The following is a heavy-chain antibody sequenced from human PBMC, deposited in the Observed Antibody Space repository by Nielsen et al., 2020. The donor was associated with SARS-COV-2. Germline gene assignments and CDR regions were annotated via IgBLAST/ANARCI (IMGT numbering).Heavy chain of an antibody. Sequence: GESLKISCAASGFTFSSYGMHWVRQAPGKGLEWVAVIWYDGSNKYYADSVKGRFTISRDNSKNTLYLQMNSLRAEDTAVYYCATTSGPLDAFDIWGQGTMVTVSS. CDR1: GFTFSSYG. J-gene: IGHJ3*02. CDR2: IWYDGSNK. D-gene: IGHD3-10*01. CDR3: ATTSGPLDAFDI. V-gene: IGHV3-33*01.